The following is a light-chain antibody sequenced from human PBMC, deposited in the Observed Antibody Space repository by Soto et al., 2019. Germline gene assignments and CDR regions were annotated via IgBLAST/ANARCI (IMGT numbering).Light chain of an antibody. Sequence: QSALTQPASVSGSPGQSITISCTGTSNDVGGYNYVSWYQHHPGKAPKLIICDVTDRPSGISYRFSASKSGNTASLTISGLQAEDEADYYCSSYTGSNAEVFGTGTKLTVL. CDR1: SNDVGGYNY. V-gene: IGLV2-14*03. J-gene: IGLJ1*01. CDR2: DVT. CDR3: SSYTGSNAEV.